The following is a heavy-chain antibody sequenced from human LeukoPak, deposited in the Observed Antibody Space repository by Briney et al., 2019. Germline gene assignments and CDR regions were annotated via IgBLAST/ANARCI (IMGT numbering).Heavy chain of an antibody. D-gene: IGHD3-22*01. J-gene: IGHJ4*02. V-gene: IGHV4-38-2*01. Sequence: SETLSLTCAVSGYSISSGYYWGWIRQLPGKGLEWIGSIYHSGSTYYNPSLKSRVTISVDTSKNQFSLKLSSVTAADTAVYYCARQHTRGSMIVVAHFDYWGQGTLVTVSS. CDR3: ARQHTRGSMIVVAHFDY. CDR2: IYHSGST. CDR1: GYSISSGYY.